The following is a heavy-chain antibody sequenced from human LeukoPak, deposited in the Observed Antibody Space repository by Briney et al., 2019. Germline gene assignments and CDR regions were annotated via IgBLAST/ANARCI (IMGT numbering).Heavy chain of an antibody. CDR2: IRSKAYGGTT. J-gene: IGHJ4*02. Sequence: GGSLRLSCTAPGFTFGDYAMSWVRQAPGKGLEWVGFIRSKAYGGTTEYAASVKGRFTISRDDSKSIAYLQMNSLKTEDTAVYYCTRVESDSSGYYYYFDYWGQGTLVTVSS. CDR3: TRVESDSSGYYYYFDY. CDR1: GFTFGDYA. V-gene: IGHV3-49*04. D-gene: IGHD3-22*01.